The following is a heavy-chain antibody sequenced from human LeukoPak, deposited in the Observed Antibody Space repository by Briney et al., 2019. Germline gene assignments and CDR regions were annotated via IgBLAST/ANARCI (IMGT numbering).Heavy chain of an antibody. V-gene: IGHV3-66*01. CDR1: GFTVSSNY. Sequence: PGGSLRLSCAASGFTVSSNYMSWVRQAPGKGLEWGSVIYSGGSTYYADSVKGRFTISTDNSKNTLYLQMNSLGAEDTAVYYCARVDPYLFDYWGQGTLVTVSS. J-gene: IGHJ4*02. CDR2: IYSGGST. CDR3: ARVDPYLFDY.